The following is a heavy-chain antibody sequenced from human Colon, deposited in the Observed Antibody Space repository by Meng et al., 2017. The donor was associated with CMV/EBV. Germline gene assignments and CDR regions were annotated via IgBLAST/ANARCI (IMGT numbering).Heavy chain of an antibody. CDR3: ADPPAGL. D-gene: IGHD3-16*01. Sequence: LSFTCVVSGGSLIGTNWWNWVRQPPGGGLEWIGEIFHSGASNYNPSLKSRATISIDNSKNQFSLRLTSVTVADTAVYFCADPPAGLWGQGVLVTVSS. CDR2: IFHSGAS. V-gene: IGHV4-4*01. CDR1: GGSLIGTNW. J-gene: IGHJ4*02.